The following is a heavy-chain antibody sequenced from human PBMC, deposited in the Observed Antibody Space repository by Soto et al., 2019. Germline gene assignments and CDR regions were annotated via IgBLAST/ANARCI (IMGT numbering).Heavy chain of an antibody. D-gene: IGHD3-3*01. CDR3: ARDLGHYDFWSGPADYYYYGMDV. J-gene: IGHJ6*02. V-gene: IGHV1-46*01. Sequence: ASVKVSCKASGYTFTSYYMHWVRQAPGQGLEWMGIINPSGGSTSYAQKFQGRVTMTRDTSTSTVYMELSSLRSEDTAVYYCARDLGHYDFWSGPADYYYYGMDVWGQGTTVTVS. CDR2: INPSGGST. CDR1: GYTFTSYY.